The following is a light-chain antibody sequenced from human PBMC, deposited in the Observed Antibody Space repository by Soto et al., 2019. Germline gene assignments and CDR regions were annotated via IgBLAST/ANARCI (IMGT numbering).Light chain of an antibody. CDR3: QQYDTWPPGT. Sequence: IVLTQSPGTLSLSPGESATLSCRASQSISSSYLACYQQKPGQAPRLLIYGASNRATAIPDRFSGSGSGKDFTLTISGLQSEDFAIYYCQQYDTWPPGTFGQGTKVDIK. CDR2: GAS. CDR1: QSISSSY. J-gene: IGKJ1*01. V-gene: IGKV3-20*01.